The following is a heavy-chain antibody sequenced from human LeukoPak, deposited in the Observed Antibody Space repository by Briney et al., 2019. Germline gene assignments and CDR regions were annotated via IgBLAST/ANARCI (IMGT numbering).Heavy chain of an antibody. J-gene: IGHJ4*02. CDR3: AREKGRAGDSSGYYSD. CDR1: GFTFSSYD. V-gene: IGHV3-13*01. CDR2: IGTAGDT. Sequence: GGSLRLSCAASGFTFSSYDMHWVRHATGKGLEWVLAIGTAGDTYYPGSVKGRFTISRENAKNSLYLQMNSLRAGDAAVYYCAREKGRAGDSSGYYSDWRQGTLVTVCS. D-gene: IGHD3-22*01.